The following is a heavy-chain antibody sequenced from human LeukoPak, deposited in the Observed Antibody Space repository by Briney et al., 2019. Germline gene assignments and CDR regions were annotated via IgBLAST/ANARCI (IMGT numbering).Heavy chain of an antibody. D-gene: IGHD6-19*01. CDR3: ARMLSSGWYREFDY. Sequence: GGSLRLSCAASGFTFSTYWMNWVRQAPGKGLEWVANIKQDGSEKYYVDSVKGRFTISRDNAKNSLYLQMNSLRAEDTAVYYCARMLSSGWYREFDYWGQGTLVTVSS. V-gene: IGHV3-7*01. J-gene: IGHJ4*02. CDR1: GFTFSTYW. CDR2: IKQDGSEK.